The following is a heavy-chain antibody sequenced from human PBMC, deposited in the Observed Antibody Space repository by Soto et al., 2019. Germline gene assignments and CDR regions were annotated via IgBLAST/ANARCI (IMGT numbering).Heavy chain of an antibody. D-gene: IGHD2-15*01. V-gene: IGHV1-46*03. CDR2: INPSGGST. CDR1: GHTFTSYY. Sequence: ASVKVSCKASGHTFTSYYMHWVRQAPGQGLEWMGIINPSGGSTSYAQKFQGRVTMTRDTSTSTVYMELSSLRSEDTAVYYCASGYCSGGSCYSEYFQHWGQGTLVTVSS. CDR3: ASGYCSGGSCYSEYFQH. J-gene: IGHJ1*01.